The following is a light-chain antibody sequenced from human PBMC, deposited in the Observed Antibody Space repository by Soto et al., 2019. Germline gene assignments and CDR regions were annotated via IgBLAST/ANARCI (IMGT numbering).Light chain of an antibody. CDR1: QSVTDNY. J-gene: IGKJ1*01. CDR3: QQYGNPPT. V-gene: IGKV3-20*01. CDR2: GAT. Sequence: EIVLTQSPANLSLSPGERATLSCRASQSVTDNYVAWYQQKSGQAPRLLIHGATFRATAVPDRFSGSGSGTDFTLTISSLEAEDFAVYHCQQYGNPPTFGQGTKVEIK.